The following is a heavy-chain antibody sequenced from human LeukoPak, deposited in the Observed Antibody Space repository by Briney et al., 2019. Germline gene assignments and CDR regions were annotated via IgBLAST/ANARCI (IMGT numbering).Heavy chain of an antibody. V-gene: IGHV4-59*08. CDR1: GGSISSYY. Sequence: SETLSLTCTVSGGSISSYYWSWIRQPPGKGLEWIGYIYYSGSTNYNPSLRSRLTISLDTSKNHFSLKLSSVTAADTAVYYCAACLRGGNCFSFDYWGRGTLVTVSS. J-gene: IGHJ4*02. CDR2: IYYSGST. D-gene: IGHD2-21*02. CDR3: AACLRGGNCFSFDY.